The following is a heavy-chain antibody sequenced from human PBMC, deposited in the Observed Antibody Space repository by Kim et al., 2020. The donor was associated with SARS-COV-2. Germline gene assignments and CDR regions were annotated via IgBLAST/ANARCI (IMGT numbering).Heavy chain of an antibody. D-gene: IGHD2-15*01. CDR1: GDTFSSYA. CDR2: IISIFGTA. V-gene: IGHV1-69*13. Sequence: SVKVSCKASGDTFSSYAISWVRQAPGQGLEWMGGIISIFGTANYAQKFQGRVTITADASTSTAYMELSSLRSEDTAVYYCASLCSGGSCYLDYWGQGTLVTVSS. J-gene: IGHJ4*02. CDR3: ASLCSGGSCYLDY.